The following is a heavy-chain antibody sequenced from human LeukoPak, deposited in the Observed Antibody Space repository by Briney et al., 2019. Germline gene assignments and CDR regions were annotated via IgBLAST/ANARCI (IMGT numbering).Heavy chain of an antibody. CDR1: GFTFSSYA. J-gene: IGHJ4*02. CDR3: ARWSRWEPFDY. CDR2: ISYDGSNK. V-gene: IGHV3-30-3*01. D-gene: IGHD1-26*01. Sequence: GRSLRLSCAASGFTFSSYAMHWVRQAPGKGLEWVAVISYDGSNKYYADSVKGRFTISRDNSKNTLYLQMNSLRAEDTAVYYCARWSRWEPFDYWGQGTLVTVSS.